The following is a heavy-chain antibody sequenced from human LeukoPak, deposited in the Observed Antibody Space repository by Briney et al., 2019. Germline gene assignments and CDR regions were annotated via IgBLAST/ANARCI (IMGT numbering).Heavy chain of an antibody. J-gene: IGHJ4*02. V-gene: IGHV4-61*01. CDR2: IYNSGST. Sequence: SETLSLTCTVSGDSVSSGSSYWSWIRQPPGKGLEWNGHIYNSGSTIYNPSLKSRVTISVDTSRNQFSLKLNSVTAADTAVFFCARGRGFGFGIAFWGQGTLVTVPS. CDR3: ARGRGFGFGIAF. D-gene: IGHD5-12*01. CDR1: GDSVSSGSSY.